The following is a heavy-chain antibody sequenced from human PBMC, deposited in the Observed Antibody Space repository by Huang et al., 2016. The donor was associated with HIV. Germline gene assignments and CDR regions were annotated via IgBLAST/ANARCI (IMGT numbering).Heavy chain of an antibody. V-gene: IGHV3-30*02. CDR1: GFTFSSYG. J-gene: IGHJ4*02. CDR3: AKFGSSGYLPRYSFDY. CDR2: IHYDGSNR. D-gene: IGHD3-22*01. Sequence: QVQLVESGGGVVQPGGSLRLSCAASGFTFSSYGMHWVRQAPGKGLEWVACIHYDGSNRYYADSVKGRFTISRDNSKNTLYLQMNSLRAEDTAVYFCAKFGSSGYLPRYSFDYWGQGTLVTVSS.